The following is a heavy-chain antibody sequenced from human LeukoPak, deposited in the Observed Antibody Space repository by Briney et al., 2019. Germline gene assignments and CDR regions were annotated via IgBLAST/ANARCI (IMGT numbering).Heavy chain of an antibody. D-gene: IGHD1-26*01. V-gene: IGHV4-30-2*01. J-gene: IGHJ4*02. Sequence: SQTLSLTCAVSGSSISSGGSSWTWIRQPPGQGLEWIGYIYKSGSAYYNPSLKSRVTISVDTSKNQFSLKLNSVTAADTAVYYCARGGYSGSYADYWGQGTLVTVSS. CDR2: IYKSGSA. CDR3: ARGGYSGSYADY. CDR1: GSSISSGGSS.